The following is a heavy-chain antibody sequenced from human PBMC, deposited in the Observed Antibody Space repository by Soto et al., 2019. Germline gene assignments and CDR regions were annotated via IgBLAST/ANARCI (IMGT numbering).Heavy chain of an antibody. CDR2: ISYDGSNK. CDR3: AKDISHPRHYDFWSGYEAYGMDV. CDR1: GFTFSSYG. V-gene: IGHV3-30*18. Sequence: GGSLRLSCAASGFTFSSYGMHWVRQAPGEGLEWVAVISYDGSNKYYADSVKGRFTISRDNSKNTLYLQMNSLRAEDTAVYYCAKDISHPRHYDFWSGYEAYGMDVWGQGTTVTVSS. J-gene: IGHJ6*02. D-gene: IGHD3-3*01.